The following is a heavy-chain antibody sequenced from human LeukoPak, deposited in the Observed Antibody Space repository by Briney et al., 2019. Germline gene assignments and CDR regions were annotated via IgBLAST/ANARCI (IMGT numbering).Heavy chain of an antibody. CDR2: ISGSGDRT. V-gene: IGHV3-23*01. CDR3: AKVPQPDYYFDY. CDR1: GFILSSYD. J-gene: IGHJ4*02. Sequence: PGGSLTLSCSACGFILSSYDMSWVRPAPGEGLEWVSSISGSGDRTIYADSVRGRLTISRDKSKNTLYLQMSSLRAEDTAVYYCAKVPQPDYYFDYWGQGSLVTVSS.